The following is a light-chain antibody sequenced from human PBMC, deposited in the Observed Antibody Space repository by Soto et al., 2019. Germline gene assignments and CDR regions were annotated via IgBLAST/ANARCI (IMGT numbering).Light chain of an antibody. Sequence: DIQMTQSPSSLSASIGDKVTITCRASQGIGNFLAWYQQKPGKPPKLLMYAASSLQSRVPSRFSGSGVGTDFTLTISSLQPEDVASYYCQKYDSTPWTFGQGTKVEIK. CDR2: AAS. J-gene: IGKJ1*01. CDR3: QKYDSTPWT. CDR1: QGIGNF. V-gene: IGKV1-27*01.